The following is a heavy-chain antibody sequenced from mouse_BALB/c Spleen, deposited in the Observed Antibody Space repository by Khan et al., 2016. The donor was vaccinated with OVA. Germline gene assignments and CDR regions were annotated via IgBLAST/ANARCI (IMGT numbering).Heavy chain of an antibody. J-gene: IGHJ2*01. CDR3: ARIKKIVATYFDY. D-gene: IGHD1-1*01. CDR1: GYTFTSYW. Sequence: QVQLQQPGAELVKAGASVKMSCKASGYTFTSYWMHWVKQRLGQGLEWFAETNPTNGRTYYNEKFKSKATLTVDKSSSTAYMLLSGPTFEDSAVYYGARIKKIVATYFDYWGQGTTFTVSS. V-gene: IGHV1S81*02. CDR2: TNPTNGRT.